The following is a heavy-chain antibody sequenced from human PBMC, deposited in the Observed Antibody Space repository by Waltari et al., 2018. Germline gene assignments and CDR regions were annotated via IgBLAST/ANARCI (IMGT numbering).Heavy chain of an antibody. CDR2: INPSGGST. V-gene: IGHV1-46*01. Sequence: QVQLVQSGAEVKKPGASVKVSCKASGYTFTSYYMHWVRQAPGQGLEWMGIINPSGGSTSYAQKFQGRVTMTRDTSTSTVYMELSSLRSEDTAVYYCARDPADTWQQLVWDYWGQGTLVTVSS. J-gene: IGHJ4*02. D-gene: IGHD6-13*01. CDR3: ARDPADTWQQLVWDY. CDR1: GYTFTSYY.